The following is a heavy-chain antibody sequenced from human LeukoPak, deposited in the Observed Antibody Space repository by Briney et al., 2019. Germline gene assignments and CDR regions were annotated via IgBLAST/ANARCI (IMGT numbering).Heavy chain of an antibody. Sequence: ASVKVSCKASGYTFTGCYMHWVRQAPGQGLEWMGWINPNSGGTTYAQKFQGRVTMTRDTSISTYYMELNRLRSDDTAVYYCARVSFCINGVCPYYFDDWGQGTLVTVSS. CDR1: GYTFTGCY. J-gene: IGHJ4*02. V-gene: IGHV1-2*02. CDR2: INPNSGGT. D-gene: IGHD2-8*01. CDR3: ARVSFCINGVCPYYFDD.